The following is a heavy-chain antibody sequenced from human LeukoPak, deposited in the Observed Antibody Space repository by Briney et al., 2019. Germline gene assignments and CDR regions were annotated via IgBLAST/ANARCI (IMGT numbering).Heavy chain of an antibody. CDR1: GFTFSNYA. CDR2: VSSDGSNK. V-gene: IGHV3-30*18. D-gene: IGHD4/OR15-4a*01. Sequence: PGGSLRLSCEASGFTFSNYAMHWVRQAPGKGLEWVAVVSSDGSNKDYADSVKGRFTMSRDNSKNTLYLQMNSLRAEDTAVYYCAKVPRVLRTFDYWGRGILVTVSS. CDR3: AKVPRVLRTFDY. J-gene: IGHJ4*02.